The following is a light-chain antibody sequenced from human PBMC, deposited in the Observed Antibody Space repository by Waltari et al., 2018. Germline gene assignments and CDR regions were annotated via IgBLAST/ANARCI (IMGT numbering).Light chain of an antibody. Sequence: QSALTQPASVSGSPGQSITISCTGTSRDVGSYNYVSWYQQHPGKAPKLIIYDVTNRPSGVSNRFSGSKSGNTASLTISGLQAEDEVDYYCSSYMDTTTLELFGGGTSLTVL. CDR3: SSYMDTTTLEL. CDR2: DVT. CDR1: SRDVGSYNY. V-gene: IGLV2-14*03. J-gene: IGLJ2*01.